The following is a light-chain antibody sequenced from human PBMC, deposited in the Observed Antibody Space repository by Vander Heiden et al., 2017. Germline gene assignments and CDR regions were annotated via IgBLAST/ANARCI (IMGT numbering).Light chain of an antibody. CDR3: SAYTSSTPLL. J-gene: IGLJ2*01. Sequence: QSALTPPASVSWSPGYSITISGTGTNSDVGRYGRVSWYQQPPGTDPKLIIYEVTHRPSGVPDRFSGSKSGNTAALTISGLQAEDEADYYCSAYTSSTPLLFGGGTKLTVL. V-gene: IGLV2-18*02. CDR1: NSDVGRYGR. CDR2: EVT.